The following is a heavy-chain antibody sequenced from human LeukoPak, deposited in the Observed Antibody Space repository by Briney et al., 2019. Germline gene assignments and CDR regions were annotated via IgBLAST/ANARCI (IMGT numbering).Heavy chain of an antibody. J-gene: IGHJ4*02. Sequence: PSQTLSLTCTVSGGSISSYYWSWIRQPAGKGLEWIGRIYTSGSTNYNPSLKSRVTISVDTSKNQFSLKLSSMTAADTAVYYCARRLVAYYYGSGSYLDYWGQGTLVTVSS. V-gene: IGHV4-4*07. CDR3: ARRLVAYYYGSGSYLDY. D-gene: IGHD3-10*01. CDR1: GGSISSYY. CDR2: IYTSGST.